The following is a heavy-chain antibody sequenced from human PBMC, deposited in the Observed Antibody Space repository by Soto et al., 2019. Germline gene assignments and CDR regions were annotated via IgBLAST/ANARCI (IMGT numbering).Heavy chain of an antibody. Sequence: PSETLSLTCTVSGGSISSGGYYWSWIRQHPGKGLEWIGYIYYSGSTYYNPSLKSRVTISVDTSKNQFSLKLSSVTAADTAVYYCARTQLGAYDYGDYELFDYWGQGTLVTVSS. CDR1: GGSISSGGYY. CDR3: ARTQLGAYDYGDYELFDY. J-gene: IGHJ4*02. CDR2: IYYSGST. V-gene: IGHV4-31*03. D-gene: IGHD4-17*01.